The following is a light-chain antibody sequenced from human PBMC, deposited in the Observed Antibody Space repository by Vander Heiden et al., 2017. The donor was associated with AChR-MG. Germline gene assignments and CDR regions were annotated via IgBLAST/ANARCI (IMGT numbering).Light chain of an antibody. CDR1: PSISSW. J-gene: IGKJ1*01. CDR3: QQYNSYWT. V-gene: IGKV1-5*01. CDR2: DAS. Sequence: DIQMTHSPSTLSASVGDRVTITCRASPSISSWLAWYQQKPGKAPKLLIYDASSLESGVPSRFSGSGSGTEFTLTISSLQPDDFATYYCQQYNSYWTFGQGTKVEIK.